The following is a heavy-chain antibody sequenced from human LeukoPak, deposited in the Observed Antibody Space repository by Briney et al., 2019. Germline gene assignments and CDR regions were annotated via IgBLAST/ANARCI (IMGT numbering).Heavy chain of an antibody. CDR2: IRYDGSNK. V-gene: IGHV3-30*02. CDR1: GFTFSSYG. Sequence: GGSLRLSCAASGFTFSSYGMHWVRQAPGKGLEWVAFIRYDGSNKYYADSVKGRFTISRDNSKNTLYLQMNSLRAEDAAVYYCAKLGGSGSYYRYYYYMDVWGKGTTVTVSS. CDR3: AKLGGSGSYYRYYYYMDV. D-gene: IGHD3-10*01. J-gene: IGHJ6*03.